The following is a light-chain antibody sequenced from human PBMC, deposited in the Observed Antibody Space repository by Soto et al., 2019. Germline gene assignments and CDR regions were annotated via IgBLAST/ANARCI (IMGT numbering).Light chain of an antibody. J-gene: IGKJ2*01. CDR1: QGISTY. CDR2: YAS. Sequence: DIRMTQSPSSLSASVGDRVTITCRASQGISTYLVWYQQRQGRAPKLLIYYASSLLSGVPSTFSGCGSGTDFTLTISSLQPEDFATYYCQQGYRTPYTFGQGTKLETK. V-gene: IGKV1-39*01. CDR3: QQGYRTPYT.